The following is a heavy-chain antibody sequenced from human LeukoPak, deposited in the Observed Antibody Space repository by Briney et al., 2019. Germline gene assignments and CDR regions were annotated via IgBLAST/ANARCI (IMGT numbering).Heavy chain of an antibody. CDR2: INPSSGGA. V-gene: IGHV1-2*02. Sequence: ASVKVSCKASGYTFTGYYLHWVRQAPGQGLEWMGWINPSSGGAKYAQNFQGRVIITTDTSISTAYMEPSSLRSDDTAVYYCARSSPPTYYHFYYYMDVWGKGSTVTVSS. CDR1: GYTFTGYY. D-gene: IGHD6-13*01. CDR3: ARSSPPTYYHFYYYMDV. J-gene: IGHJ6*03.